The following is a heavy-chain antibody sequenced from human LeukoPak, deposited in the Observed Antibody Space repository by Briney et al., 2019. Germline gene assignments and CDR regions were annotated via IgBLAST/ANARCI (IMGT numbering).Heavy chain of an antibody. CDR3: ARVYRGYDSNYFDY. Sequence: SETLSLTCTVSGGSISSSSYYWGWIRQPPGKGLEWIGSIYYSGSTYYNPSLKSRVTISVDTSKNQFSLKLSSVTAADTAVYYCARVYRGYDSNYFDYWGQGTLVTVSS. J-gene: IGHJ4*02. V-gene: IGHV4-39*07. CDR2: IYYSGST. CDR1: GGSISSSSYY. D-gene: IGHD5-12*01.